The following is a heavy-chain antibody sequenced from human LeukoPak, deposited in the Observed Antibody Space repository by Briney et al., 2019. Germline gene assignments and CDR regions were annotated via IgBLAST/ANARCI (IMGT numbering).Heavy chain of an antibody. Sequence: SETLSLTCTVSDGSISSGEYYWSWIRQPPGKGLEWIGYIYYSGSTYYNSSLKSRLTISVDTSKKQFSLKLSSVTDADTAVYYCARVLITRRLFDYWGQGALVTVSS. J-gene: IGHJ4*02. CDR3: ARVLITRRLFDY. D-gene: IGHD3-22*01. V-gene: IGHV4-30-4*01. CDR2: IYYSGST. CDR1: DGSISSGEYY.